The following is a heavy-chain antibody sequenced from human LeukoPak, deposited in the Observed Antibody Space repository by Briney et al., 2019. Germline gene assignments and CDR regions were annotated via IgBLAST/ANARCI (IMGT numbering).Heavy chain of an antibody. Sequence: SETLSLTCTVSGGSISSDYWSWIRQSPGKGLEWIGYIHYSRGTKYNPSLKNRVTISMDTCKNQFSLKVSSVTAADTAVYYCARGVVVVAATWNWFDPWGQGTLVTVSS. D-gene: IGHD2-15*01. CDR1: GGSISSDY. CDR3: ARGVVVVAATWNWFDP. CDR2: IHYSRGT. V-gene: IGHV4-59*01. J-gene: IGHJ5*02.